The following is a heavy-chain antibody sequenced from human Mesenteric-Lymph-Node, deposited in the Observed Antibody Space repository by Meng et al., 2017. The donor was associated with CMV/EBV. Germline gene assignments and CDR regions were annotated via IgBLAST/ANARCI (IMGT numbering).Heavy chain of an antibody. CDR1: GFTFSDYY. V-gene: IGHV3-11*01. CDR3: ARDSTEAKYPYYDFWSGYYKNWFDP. CDR2: ISSSGSTI. D-gene: IGHD3-3*01. Sequence: GESLKISCAASGFTFSDYYMSWIRQAPGKGLEWVSYISSSGSTIYYADSVKGRFTISRDNAKNSLYLQMNSLRAEDTAVYYCARDSTEAKYPYYDFWSGYYKNWFDPWGQGTLVTVSS. J-gene: IGHJ5*02.